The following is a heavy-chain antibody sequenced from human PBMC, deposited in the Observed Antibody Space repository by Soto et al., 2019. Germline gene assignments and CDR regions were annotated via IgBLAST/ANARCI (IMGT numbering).Heavy chain of an antibody. J-gene: IGHJ5*01. CDR2: ISSSGLTT. D-gene: IGHD3-10*01. V-gene: IGHV3-48*03. CDR3: ARYGTRGDW. Sequence: LRLSCQASGFNFRLYEMHWVRKAPGKGLEWVSYISSSGLTTYYADFAEGRFAISRDNAKDSLYLHLNSLRVGDTAVYYCARYGTRGDWWGLGTQVTVSS. CDR1: GFNFRLYE.